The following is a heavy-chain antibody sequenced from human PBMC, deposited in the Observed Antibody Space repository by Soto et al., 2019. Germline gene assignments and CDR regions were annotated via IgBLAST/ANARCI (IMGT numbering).Heavy chain of an antibody. CDR2: IYYDGSNK. CDR1: GFTFSSYG. CDR3: ARGGGGGSYMGYYFDY. Sequence: QVQLVESGGGVVQSGRSLRLSCAASGFTFSSYGMHWVRQAPGKGLEWVAVIYYDGSNKYYADSGKGRVTISRDNSKNTLYLQMNSLRDEDTAVYYCARGGGGGSYMGYYFDYWGQGTLVTVSS. D-gene: IGHD1-26*01. J-gene: IGHJ4*02. V-gene: IGHV3-33*01.